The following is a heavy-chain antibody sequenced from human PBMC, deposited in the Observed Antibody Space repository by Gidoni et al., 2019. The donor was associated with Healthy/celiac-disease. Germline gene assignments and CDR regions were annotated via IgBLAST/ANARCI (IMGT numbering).Heavy chain of an antibody. CDR3: AKDRLGGVNGDYVPLYFDY. J-gene: IGHJ4*02. Sequence: EVQLLESGGGLVQPGGSLRLSCAASGFTFSSSAVSWVRQAPGKGREGVSAIRGSGGSTYYEDAVKGRFTISRDNSKNTLYLQMNSLRAEDTAVYYCAKDRLGGVNGDYVPLYFDYWGQGTLVTVSS. CDR1: GFTFSSSA. V-gene: IGHV3-23*01. CDR2: IRGSGGST. D-gene: IGHD4-17*01.